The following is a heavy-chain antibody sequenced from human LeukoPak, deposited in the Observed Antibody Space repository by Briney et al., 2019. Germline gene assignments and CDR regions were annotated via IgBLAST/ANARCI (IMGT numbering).Heavy chain of an antibody. V-gene: IGHV3-23*01. Sequence: GGSLRLSCAASGFTFSSYAMSWVRQAPGKGLEWVSTINGSGDRKYYTDSVKGRFTISRVSSENTLYLQMNTLRAEDTAVYYCARFSSLEELSLFRYWGQGTLVTVSS. CDR2: INGSGDRK. CDR1: GFTFSSYA. D-gene: IGHD3-16*02. J-gene: IGHJ4*02. CDR3: ARFSSLEELSLFRY.